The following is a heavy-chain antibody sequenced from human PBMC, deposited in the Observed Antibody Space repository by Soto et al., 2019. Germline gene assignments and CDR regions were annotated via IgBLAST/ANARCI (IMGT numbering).Heavy chain of an antibody. CDR2: ISAYNGNT. J-gene: IGHJ6*02. CDR1: GYSFTTYG. CDR3: AREGPAPYYYYGMDV. V-gene: IGHV1-18*01. Sequence: QVQLVQSGGAVKKPGASVKVSCKTSGYSFTTYGISWVRQAPGQGLEWMGWISAYNGNTNYAQKLQDRVTMTTDTSTSTAYMELRSLRSDDTAVYYCAREGPAPYYYYGMDVWGQGSTVTVSS.